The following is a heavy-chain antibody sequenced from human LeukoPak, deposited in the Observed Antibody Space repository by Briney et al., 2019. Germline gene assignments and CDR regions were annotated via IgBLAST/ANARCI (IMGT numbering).Heavy chain of an antibody. D-gene: IGHD3-22*01. V-gene: IGHV3-23*01. J-gene: IGHJ4*02. CDR2: ISSGGGNT. Sequence: GGSLRLSCAASGFTFSNYAMNWVRQAPGKGLEWVSVISSGGGNTYYADSVKGRFTISRDNSKNTLYLQMNSLRAEDTAVYYCAKVHLTYYYDSSGYGFQDYWGQGTLVTVSS. CDR3: AKVHLTYYYDSSGYGFQDY. CDR1: GFTFSNYA.